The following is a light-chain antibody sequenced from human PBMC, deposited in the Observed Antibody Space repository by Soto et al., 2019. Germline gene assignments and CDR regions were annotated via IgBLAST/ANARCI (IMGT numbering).Light chain of an antibody. CDR3: SSYTSSSTYV. Sequence: QSVLTQPASVSGSPGQSITISCTGTSSDVGGYNYVSWYQQHPGKAPKLMIYDVSNRTSGVSNRFYGSKSGNTASLTISGLQAEDEADYYCSSYTSSSTYVFGTGTKVTVL. J-gene: IGLJ1*01. V-gene: IGLV2-14*01. CDR1: SSDVGGYNY. CDR2: DVS.